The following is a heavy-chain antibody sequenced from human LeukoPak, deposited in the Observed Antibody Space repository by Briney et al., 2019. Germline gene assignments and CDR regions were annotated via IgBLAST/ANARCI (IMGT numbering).Heavy chain of an antibody. CDR3: ARRRRVLERVVPAASYRGNWFDP. J-gene: IGHJ5*02. CDR2: INHSGST. D-gene: IGHD2-2*01. CDR1: GGSVSGYY. V-gene: IGHV4-34*01. Sequence: SETLSLTCAVYGGSVSGYYWSWIRQPPGKGLEWIGEINHSGSTNYNPSLKSRVTISVDTSKNQFSLKLSSVTAADTAVYYCARRRRVLERVVPAASYRGNWFDPWGQGTLVTVSS.